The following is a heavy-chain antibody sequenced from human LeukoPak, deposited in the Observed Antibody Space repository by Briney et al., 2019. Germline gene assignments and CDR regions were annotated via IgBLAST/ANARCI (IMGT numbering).Heavy chain of an antibody. Sequence: SETLSLTCTVSGGSVTDYYWSWIRQSPGKGLEWIGYIYYTGTSYNPSLKSRVTISVDTSKNQFSLKLSSVTAADTAMYYCARVQIKNYYYYMDVWGKGTTVTISS. CDR2: IYYTGT. J-gene: IGHJ6*03. V-gene: IGHV4-59*02. CDR1: GGSVTDYY. CDR3: ARVQIKNYYYYMDV.